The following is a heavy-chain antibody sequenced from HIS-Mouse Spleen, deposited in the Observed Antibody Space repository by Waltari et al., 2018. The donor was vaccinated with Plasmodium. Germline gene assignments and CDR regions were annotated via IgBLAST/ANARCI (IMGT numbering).Heavy chain of an antibody. Sequence: QLQLQESGPGLVKPSETLSLTCTVPGGSISSSSYYLGWIRQPPGKGLEWIGSIYYSGSTYYNPSLKGRVTISVDTSKNQFSLKLSSVTAADTAVYYCARVSSSSSINFDYWGQGTLVTVSS. J-gene: IGHJ4*02. CDR2: IYYSGST. V-gene: IGHV4-39*07. CDR3: ARVSSSSSINFDY. D-gene: IGHD6-6*01. CDR1: GGSISSSSYY.